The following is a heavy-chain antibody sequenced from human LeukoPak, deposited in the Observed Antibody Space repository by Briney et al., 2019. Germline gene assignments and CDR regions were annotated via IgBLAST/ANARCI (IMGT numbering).Heavy chain of an antibody. CDR1: GYTFTVYH. J-gene: IGHJ5*02. V-gene: IGHV1-2*02. CDR3: GLVASGNWWFDP. Sequence: ASVKVSCKTSGYTFTVYHIHWVRQAPGQGLEWMGWINPNSGGTNYAQKLQDRVTMTGDTSISTAYMELRSLTSDDAAVYYCGLVASGNWWFDPWGQGTLVTISS. D-gene: IGHD2-8*02. CDR2: INPNSGGT.